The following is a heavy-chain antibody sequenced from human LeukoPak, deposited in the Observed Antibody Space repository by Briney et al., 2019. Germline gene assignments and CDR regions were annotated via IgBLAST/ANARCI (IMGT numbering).Heavy chain of an antibody. CDR1: GFTFSSFS. D-gene: IGHD3-22*01. CDR3: ARSLLLGTSVDY. V-gene: IGHV3-48*02. Sequence: GVSLRLSCAASGFTFSSFSMNWVRQAPGKGLEWVSYISESSSTIYYADSVKVRFTISRDNAKNSLYLQMNSLRDEDTAVYYCARSLLLGTSVDYWGQGTLVTVSS. CDR2: ISESSSTI. J-gene: IGHJ4*02.